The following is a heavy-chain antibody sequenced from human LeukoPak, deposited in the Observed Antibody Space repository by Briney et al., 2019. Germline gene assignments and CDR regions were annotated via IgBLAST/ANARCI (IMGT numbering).Heavy chain of an antibody. V-gene: IGHV1-18*01. CDR3: AVTALTLPFDY. Sequence: ASVKVSCKAPGYTFTSYGISWVRQAPGQGLEWMGWISAYNGNTNYAQKLQGRVTMTTDTSTSTAYMELRSLRSDDTAVYYCAVTALTLPFDYWGQGTLVTVSS. CDR1: GYTFTSYG. CDR2: ISAYNGNT. D-gene: IGHD2-21*02. J-gene: IGHJ4*02.